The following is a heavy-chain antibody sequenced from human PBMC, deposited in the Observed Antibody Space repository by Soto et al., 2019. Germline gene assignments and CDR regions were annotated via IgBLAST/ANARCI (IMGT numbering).Heavy chain of an antibody. CDR3: VRAPLDYYSADYFDN. CDR1: GYTFTNND. Sequence: GASVKVSCKASGYTFTNNDINWVRQAAGQGLEWMGWMNPYSGNTGYARNFHGRVTMTRDNSITTAYMGLSSLRSEDTAVYYCVRAPLDYYSADYFDNWGQGTLVTVSS. CDR2: MNPYSGNT. J-gene: IGHJ4*02. D-gene: IGHD2-21*01. V-gene: IGHV1-8*01.